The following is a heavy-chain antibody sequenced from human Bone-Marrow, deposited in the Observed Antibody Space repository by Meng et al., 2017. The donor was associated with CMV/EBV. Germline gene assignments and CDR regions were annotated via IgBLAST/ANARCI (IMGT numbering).Heavy chain of an antibody. CDR1: GFTFSSYE. Sequence: GGSLRLSCAASGFTFSSYEMNWVRQAPGKGLEWVSYISSSGSTIYYADSVKGRFTISRDNSKNTVYLQMNSLRAEDTAVYYCAAAYSSSWPPGDWGQGTLVTVSS. V-gene: IGHV3-48*03. CDR3: AAAYSSSWPPGD. CDR2: ISSSGSTI. J-gene: IGHJ4*02. D-gene: IGHD6-13*01.